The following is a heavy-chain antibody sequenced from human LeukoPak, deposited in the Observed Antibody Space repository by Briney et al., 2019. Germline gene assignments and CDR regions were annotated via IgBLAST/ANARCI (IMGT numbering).Heavy chain of an antibody. CDR1: GGSLSGYY. Sequence: PETLSLTCAVYGGSLSGYYWSSIRQPPGQRLEWIGEINHSGSTDYNPSLKSPNTISVYTSKNQFSLKLSSVTPAPPAVYYFTSSGLPPPPLRPYFQHWGQGTLVTVSS. J-gene: IGHJ1*01. V-gene: IGHV4-34*01. CDR3: TSSGLPPPPLRPYFQH. D-gene: IGHD2-8*02. CDR2: INHSGST.